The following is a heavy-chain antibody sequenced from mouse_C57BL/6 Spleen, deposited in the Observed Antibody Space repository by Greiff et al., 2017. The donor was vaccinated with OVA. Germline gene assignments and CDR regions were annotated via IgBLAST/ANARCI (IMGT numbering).Heavy chain of an antibody. CDR3: ARNWDGYFDV. D-gene: IGHD4-1*01. CDR2: INPGSGGT. V-gene: IGHV1-54*01. J-gene: IGHJ1*03. Sequence: VQLQESGAELVRPGTSVKVSCKASGYAFTNYLIEWVKQRPGQGLEWIGVINPGSGGTNYNEKCKGKATLTADKSSSTAYMQLSSLTSEDSAVYFCARNWDGYFDVWGTGTTVTVSS. CDR1: GYAFTNYL.